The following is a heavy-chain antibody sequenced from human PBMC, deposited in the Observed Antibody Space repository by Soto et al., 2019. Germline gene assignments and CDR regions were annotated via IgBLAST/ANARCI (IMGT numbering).Heavy chain of an antibody. Sequence: GWSLRLSCAASGFTFDDYAMHWVRQAPGKGLEWVSGISWNSGSIGYADSVKGRFTISRDNAKNSLYLQMNSLRAEDTALYYCAKDYCSSTSCYDGSFWFDPWGQGTLVTVSS. CDR1: GFTFDDYA. CDR2: ISWNSGSI. V-gene: IGHV3-9*01. J-gene: IGHJ5*02. CDR3: AKDYCSSTSCYDGSFWFDP. D-gene: IGHD2-2*01.